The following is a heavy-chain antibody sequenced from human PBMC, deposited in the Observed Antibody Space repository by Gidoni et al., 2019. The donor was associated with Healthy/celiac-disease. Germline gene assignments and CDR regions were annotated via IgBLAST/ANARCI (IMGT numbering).Heavy chain of an antibody. J-gene: IGHJ5*02. CDR2: IYYSGST. CDR3: ARLRFLEWFGMGNWFDP. V-gene: IGHV4-59*01. Sequence: QVQLQASGPGLVKPSETLSLTCTVSGGSISSYYWSWIRQPPGKGLEWIGYIYYSGSTNYNPSLKSRVTISVDTSKNQFSLKLSSVTAADTAVYYCARLRFLEWFGMGNWFDPWGQGTLVTVSS. CDR1: GGSISSYY. D-gene: IGHD3-3*01.